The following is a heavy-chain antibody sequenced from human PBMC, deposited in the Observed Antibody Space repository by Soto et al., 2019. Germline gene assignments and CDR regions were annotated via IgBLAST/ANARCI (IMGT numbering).Heavy chain of an antibody. CDR2: IYWDEGK. Sequence: QITLKESGPTLVKPTQTLTLTCTFSGFSLSTRGVGVGWVRQPPGKGLEWLALIYWDEGKRYRTSLRSRLSSTKDTSTNKVVITMTNMDPVDTATYYCAHNGGDGSGSKYYWFASWGQGTLVTVSS. V-gene: IGHV2-5*02. J-gene: IGHJ5*01. CDR1: GFSLSTRGVG. CDR3: AHNGGDGSGSKYYWFAS. D-gene: IGHD3-10*01.